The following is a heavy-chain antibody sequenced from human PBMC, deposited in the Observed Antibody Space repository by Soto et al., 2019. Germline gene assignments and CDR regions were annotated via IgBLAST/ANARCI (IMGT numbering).Heavy chain of an antibody. CDR2: ISPYSGYT. D-gene: IGHD2-2*01. V-gene: IGHV1-18*01. J-gene: IGHJ4*02. CDR1: GYNFIKYG. CDR3: TREAIVVIPATQPSHFDS. Sequence: QVQLVQSGAEVKKPGASVKVSCKGLGYNFIKYGINWVRQARGQGLEWMGWISPYSGYTHSAQKFQGRLILTTATSATTAYMELSSLRSADTALYYCTREAIVVIPATQPSHFDSWGQGTLVTVSS.